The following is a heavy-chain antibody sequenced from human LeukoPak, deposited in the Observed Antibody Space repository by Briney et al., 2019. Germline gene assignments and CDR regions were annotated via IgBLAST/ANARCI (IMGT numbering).Heavy chain of an antibody. CDR3: AKDIRTVRGISLPDY. CDR1: GFAFSSYA. J-gene: IGHJ4*02. V-gene: IGHV3-23*01. D-gene: IGHD3-10*01. Sequence: GGSLRLSCAASGFAFSSYAMSWVRQAPGKGLEWVSTISGSGGTTYYADSVKGRFTISRDNSKNTLYLQMNSLRAEDTAVYYCAKDIRTVRGISLPDYWGQGTLVTVSS. CDR2: ISGSGGTT.